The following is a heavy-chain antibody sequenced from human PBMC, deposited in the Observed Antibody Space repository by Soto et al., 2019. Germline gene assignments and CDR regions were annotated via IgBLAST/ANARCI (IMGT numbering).Heavy chain of an antibody. Sequence: GGSLRLSCAASGFTFSSYAMSWVRQAPGKGLEWVSAISGSGGSTYYADSVKSRFTISRDNSKNSLYLQMNSLRAEDTAVYYCAESITIFGVVPGHYYMDVWGKGTTVTVSS. CDR1: GFTFSSYA. J-gene: IGHJ6*03. CDR3: AESITIFGVVPGHYYMDV. CDR2: ISGSGGST. V-gene: IGHV3-23*01. D-gene: IGHD3-3*01.